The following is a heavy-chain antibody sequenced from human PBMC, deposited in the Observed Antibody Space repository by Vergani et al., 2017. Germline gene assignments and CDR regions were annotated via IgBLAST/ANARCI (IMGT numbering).Heavy chain of an antibody. CDR2: IYYSGST. V-gene: IGHV4-39*01. CDR1: GASIRSSNYY. D-gene: IGHD6-19*01. J-gene: IGHJ5*02. Sequence: QLQLQESGPGLVKPSATLSLTCSVSGASIRSSNYYWVWTRQPPGKGLGWIASIYYSGSTYYNPSLKSRVTISVDTSKNQFSLKLCSVTAADTAVYFCARHSTVEWLVKLGWIDPWGQGILVTVSS. CDR3: ARHSTVEWLVKLGWIDP.